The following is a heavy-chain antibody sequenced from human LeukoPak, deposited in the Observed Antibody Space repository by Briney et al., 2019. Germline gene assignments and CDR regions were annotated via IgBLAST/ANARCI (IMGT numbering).Heavy chain of an antibody. V-gene: IGHV4-59*01. CDR2: IYYSGSS. CDR3: ARVPRSYYYYYYMDV. J-gene: IGHJ6*03. Sequence: SETLSLTCNVSGGSISGYHWSWIRQPPGKGLEWLGYIYYSGSSNYNPSLKSRVTMSADTSKNQFSLKLSSVTAADTTVYYCARVPRSYYYYYYMDVWGKGTTVTVSS. CDR1: GGSISGYH.